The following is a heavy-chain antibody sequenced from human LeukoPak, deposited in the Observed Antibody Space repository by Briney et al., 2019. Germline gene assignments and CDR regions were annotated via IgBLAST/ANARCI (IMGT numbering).Heavy chain of an antibody. CDR2: INPSGST. CDR3: ARGRHDITMIVVVMTSVSYYLDV. V-gene: IGHV4-34*01. CDR1: GGSFSGYH. J-gene: IGHJ6*03. D-gene: IGHD3-22*01. Sequence: PSETLSLTCAVYGGSFSGYHWTWIRQSPGKGLEWIGNINPSGSTYYNPSLKSRLTISVDTSKNQFSLKLRSVTAADTAVYYCARGRHDITMIVVVMTSVSYYLDVWGKGTTVTVS.